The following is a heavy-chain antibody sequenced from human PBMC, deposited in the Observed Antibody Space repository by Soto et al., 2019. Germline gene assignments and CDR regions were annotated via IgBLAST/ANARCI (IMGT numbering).Heavy chain of an antibody. CDR2: IYYNGNT. V-gene: IGHV4-31*02. J-gene: IGHJ5*02. CDR1: GGSISSVGYY. CDR3: ARCSLVVIPVPGFDP. D-gene: IGHD2-15*01. Sequence: SETLSLTCTVSGGSISSVGYYWSWIRQHPGRGLEWIGYIYYNGNTYYNPSLKSRVTVSVDTSKNQFSLNVRSVTAADTAVYYCARCSLVVIPVPGFDPWGQGTLVTVSS.